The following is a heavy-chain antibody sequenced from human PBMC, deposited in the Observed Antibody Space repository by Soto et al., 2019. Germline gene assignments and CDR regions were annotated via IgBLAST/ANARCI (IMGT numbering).Heavy chain of an antibody. CDR2: ISAHNGNT. Sequence: QVHLVQSGAEVKKPGASVKVSCKGSGYTFTSYGITWIRQAPGQGLEWMGWISAHNGNTDYAQMLQGRVTVTRDTSTITAYMELRSLRSDDTAVYYCARGRYGDYWGQGALVTVSS. CDR3: ARGRYGDY. V-gene: IGHV1-18*01. CDR1: GYTFTSYG. J-gene: IGHJ4*02. D-gene: IGHD1-1*01.